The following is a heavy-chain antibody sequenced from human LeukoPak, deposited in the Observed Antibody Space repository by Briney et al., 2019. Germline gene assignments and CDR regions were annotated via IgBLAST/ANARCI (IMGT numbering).Heavy chain of an antibody. J-gene: IGHJ6*03. Sequence: GGSLRLSCAVPDITFRTFGMHWVRQAPGKGLEWVAVISYDGSNKYYADSVKGRFTISRDNSKNTLYLQMNSLRAEDTAVYYCARDGAARYYYYMDVWGKGTTVTVSS. CDR1: DITFRTFG. CDR3: ARDGAARYYYYMDV. CDR2: ISYDGSNK. V-gene: IGHV3-30*01. D-gene: IGHD6-6*01.